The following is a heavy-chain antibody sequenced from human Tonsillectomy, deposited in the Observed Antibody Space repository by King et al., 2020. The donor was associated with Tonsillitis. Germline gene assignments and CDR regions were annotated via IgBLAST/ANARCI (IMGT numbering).Heavy chain of an antibody. Sequence: VQLVQSGAEVKKPGASVKVSCKASGYTFTNYNLHWVRQAPGQGLEWMGIINPSGGSTIYAQNFQGRVTMTRDTSTSTVYMELNSLKSEDTAVYYCASSSDLVGASATGGMDVWGQGTTVTVSS. CDR2: INPSGGST. V-gene: IGHV1-46*01. CDR3: ASSSDLVGASATGGMDV. J-gene: IGHJ6*02. CDR1: GYTFTNYN. D-gene: IGHD1-26*01.